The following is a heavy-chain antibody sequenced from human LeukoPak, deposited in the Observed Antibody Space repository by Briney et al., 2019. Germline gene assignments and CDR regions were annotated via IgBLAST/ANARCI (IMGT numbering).Heavy chain of an antibody. CDR1: GFTVSSNY. J-gene: IGHJ3*02. Sequence: GGSLRLSCAASGFTVSSNYMSWVRQAPGRGLEWVSVIYSGGSTYYADSVKGRFTISRDNSKNTLYLQMNSLRAEDTAVYYCARRIGRRNYWLTSDIWGQGTMVTVSS. CDR3: ARRIGRRNYWLTSDI. D-gene: IGHD1-26*01. V-gene: IGHV3-53*05. CDR2: IYSGGST.